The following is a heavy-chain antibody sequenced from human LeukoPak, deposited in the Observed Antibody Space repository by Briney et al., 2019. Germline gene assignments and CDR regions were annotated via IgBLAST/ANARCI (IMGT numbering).Heavy chain of an antibody. CDR3: ARHSQQLVLSYFDY. CDR1: GGSISSSSYS. J-gene: IGHJ4*02. Sequence: SETLSLTCTVSGGSISSSSYSWGWIRQPPGKGLEWIGSIYYSGSTYYNPSLKSRVTISVDTSKNRFSLKLSPVTAADTAVYYCARHSQQLVLSYFDYWGQGTLVTVSS. V-gene: IGHV4-39*01. D-gene: IGHD6-13*01. CDR2: IYYSGST.